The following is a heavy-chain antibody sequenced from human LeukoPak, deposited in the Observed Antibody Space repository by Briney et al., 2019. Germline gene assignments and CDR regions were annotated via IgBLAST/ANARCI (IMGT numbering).Heavy chain of an antibody. Sequence: PGGSLRLSCAASGFTFSSYAMSWVRQAPGKGLEWVANINQYGNEKYYVDSVKGRFTISRDNDKNSLYLEMNSLRAEDTAVYYCATGAEMDRGVIINGHLDYWGQGTLVTASS. V-gene: IGHV3-7*01. CDR1: GFTFSSYA. D-gene: IGHD3-10*01. CDR3: ATGAEMDRGVIINGHLDY. J-gene: IGHJ4*02. CDR2: INQYGNEK.